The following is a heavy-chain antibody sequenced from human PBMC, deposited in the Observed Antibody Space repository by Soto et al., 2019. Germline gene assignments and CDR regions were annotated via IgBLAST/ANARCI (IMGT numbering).Heavy chain of an antibody. V-gene: IGHV4-31*03. J-gene: IGHJ4*02. CDR1: GGSISSGGYY. Sequence: QVQLQESGPGLVKPSQTLSLTCTVSGGSISSGGYYWSWIRQHPGKGLEWIGCIYYSGSTYYNTALKSRITISVDTSKSRFSLKLNSVTAADTAVYYCARGWYTMETTPYDYWGQGTLVTVSS. CDR3: ARGWYTMETTPYDY. D-gene: IGHD6-19*01. CDR2: IYYSGST.